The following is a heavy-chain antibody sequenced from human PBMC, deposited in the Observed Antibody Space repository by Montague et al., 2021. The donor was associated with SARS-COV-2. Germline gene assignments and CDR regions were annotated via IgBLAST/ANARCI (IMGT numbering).Heavy chain of an antibody. CDR1: GCSFSGYY. J-gene: IGHJ4*02. CDR2: ITHRGST. D-gene: IGHD3-10*01. V-gene: IGHV4-34*01. Sequence: SETLSLTCAVYGCSFSGYYWTWIRQHPGKGLEWIGEITHRGSTTYNPSLGSRVTISVDTSKKQFSLKLRSVTAADTAVYYCARWISRLRGVDEWGQGTLVTVSS. CDR3: ARWISRLRGVDE.